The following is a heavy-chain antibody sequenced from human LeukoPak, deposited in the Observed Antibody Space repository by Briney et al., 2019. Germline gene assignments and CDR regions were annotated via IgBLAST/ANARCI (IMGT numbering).Heavy chain of an antibody. V-gene: IGHV3-11*01. CDR1: GFTVSSNY. CDR2: ISSSGSTI. Sequence: GGSLRLSCAASGFTVSSNYMSWVRQAPGKGLEWVSYISSSGSTIYYADSVKDRFTISRDNAKNSLYLQMNSLRAEDTAVYYCARGVPWIVVVVAHMDVWGQGTTVTVSS. D-gene: IGHD2-15*01. J-gene: IGHJ6*02. CDR3: ARGVPWIVVVVAHMDV.